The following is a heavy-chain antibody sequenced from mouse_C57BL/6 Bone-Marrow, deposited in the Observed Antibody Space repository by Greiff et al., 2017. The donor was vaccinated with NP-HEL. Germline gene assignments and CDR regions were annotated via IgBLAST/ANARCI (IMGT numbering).Heavy chain of an antibody. Sequence: QVQLQQPGAELVKPGASVKMSCKASGYTFTSYWITWVKQRPGQGLEWIGDIYPGSGSTKYNEKFKSKATLTVDTSSSTADMQLSSLTSEDSAVYYCARNYSNFDDWGQGTTLTVSS. CDR1: GYTFTSYW. D-gene: IGHD2-5*01. J-gene: IGHJ2*01. CDR2: IYPGSGST. CDR3: ARNYSNFDD. V-gene: IGHV1-55*01.